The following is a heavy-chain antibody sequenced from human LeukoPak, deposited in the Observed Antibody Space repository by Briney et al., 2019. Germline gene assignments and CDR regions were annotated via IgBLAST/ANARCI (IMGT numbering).Heavy chain of an antibody. V-gene: IGHV3-23*01. Sequence: PGGSLRLSCAASGFTFSTYTMSWVRQAPGKGLEWVSAISGSGGNTYYADSVKGRFTISRDNSKNTLYLQMDSLRADDTAVYYCAKAAFSRTSYFDYWGQGTLATASS. J-gene: IGHJ4*02. CDR3: AKAAFSRTSYFDY. CDR1: GFTFSTYT. D-gene: IGHD3-3*02. CDR2: ISGSGGNT.